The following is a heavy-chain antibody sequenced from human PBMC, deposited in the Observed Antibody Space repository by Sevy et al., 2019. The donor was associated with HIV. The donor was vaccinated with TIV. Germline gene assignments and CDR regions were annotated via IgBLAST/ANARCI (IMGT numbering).Heavy chain of an antibody. V-gene: IGHV3-30*04. D-gene: IGHD6-19*01. CDR3: ARSVLAVAGSYGMDV. CDR2: IASYGNDE. Sequence: GGSLRLSCAASGFTFSNYVMHWVRQAPGKGLEWVTFIASYGNDEDYADSVKGRFTISRDNSKNTLYLQMNSLRPEDTAVYYCARSVLAVAGSYGMDVWSQGTTVTVSS. J-gene: IGHJ6*02. CDR1: GFTFSNYV.